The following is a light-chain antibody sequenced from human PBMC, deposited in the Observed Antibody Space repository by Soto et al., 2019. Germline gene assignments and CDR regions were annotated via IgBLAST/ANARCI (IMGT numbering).Light chain of an antibody. J-gene: IGLJ3*02. CDR1: SSNIGAGYD. CDR2: SNN. V-gene: IGLV1-40*01. CDR3: HSYDSSLSAVV. Sequence: QTVVTQPPSVSGAPGQRVTISCTGTSSNIGAGYDVHWYQQLPGKAPTLLIYSNNDRPSGVPDRFSGSKSGTSASLAITGLQADDEADYYCHSYDSSLSAVVFGGGTQLTVL.